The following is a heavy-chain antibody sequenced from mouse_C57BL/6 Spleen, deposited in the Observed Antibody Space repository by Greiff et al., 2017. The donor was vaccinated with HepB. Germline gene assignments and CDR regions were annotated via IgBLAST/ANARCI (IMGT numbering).Heavy chain of an antibody. CDR1: GYTFTSYW. D-gene: IGHD1-1*01. V-gene: IGHV1-72*01. Sequence: QVQLQQSGAELVKPGASVKLSCKASGYTFTSYWMHWVKQRPGRGLEWIGRIDPNSGGTKYNEKFKSEATLSVDKPSSTAYMQLSSLTSEDSAVYYCAREGFDYYGTWFAYWGQGTLVTVSA. CDR3: AREGFDYYGTWFAY. CDR2: IDPNSGGT. J-gene: IGHJ3*01.